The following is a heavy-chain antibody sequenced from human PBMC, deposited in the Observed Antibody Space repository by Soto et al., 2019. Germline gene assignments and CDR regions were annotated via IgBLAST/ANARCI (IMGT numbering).Heavy chain of an antibody. CDR3: TTPFPYDSSGYYFDY. V-gene: IGHV3-15*01. CDR1: GFTFSNAW. J-gene: IGHJ4*02. D-gene: IGHD3-22*01. Sequence: GGSLRLSCAASGFTFSNAWMSWVRQAPGKGREWVGRIKSKTDGGTTDYAAPVKGRFTISRDDSKNTLYLQMNSLKTEDTAVYYCTTPFPYDSSGYYFDYWGQGTLVTVSS. CDR2: IKSKTDGGTT.